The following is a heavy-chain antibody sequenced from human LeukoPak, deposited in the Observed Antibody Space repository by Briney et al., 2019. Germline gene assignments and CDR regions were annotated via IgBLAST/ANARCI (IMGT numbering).Heavy chain of an antibody. Sequence: ASVNVSCKASGYTFTGYYMHWVRQAPGQGLEWMGWINPNSGGTNYAQKFQGRVTMTRDTSISTAYMELSRLRSDDTAVYYCARGPIVVVAATAWFDPWGQGTLVTVSS. D-gene: IGHD2-15*01. CDR1: GYTFTGYY. V-gene: IGHV1-2*02. CDR3: ARGPIVVVAATAWFDP. J-gene: IGHJ5*02. CDR2: INPNSGGT.